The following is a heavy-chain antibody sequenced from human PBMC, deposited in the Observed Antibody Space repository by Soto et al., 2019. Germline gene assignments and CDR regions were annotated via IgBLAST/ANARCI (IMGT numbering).Heavy chain of an antibody. J-gene: IGHJ1*01. CDR3: VKDPFAGAVAGLRDQH. CDR2: ISGSGGST. Sequence: GGSLRLSCAASGFTFRSYAMSWVRQAPGKGLEWVSVISGSGGSTYYADSVKGRFTISRDNSKNTLYLQMNSLRAEDTAVFYCVKDPFAGAVAGLRDQHWGQGTLVTVSS. CDR1: GFTFRSYA. V-gene: IGHV3-23*01. D-gene: IGHD6-19*01.